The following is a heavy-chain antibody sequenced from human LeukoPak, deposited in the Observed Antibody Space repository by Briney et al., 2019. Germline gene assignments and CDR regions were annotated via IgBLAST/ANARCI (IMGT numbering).Heavy chain of an antibody. CDR3: AKDSSSWYVDACDI. V-gene: IGHV3-9*01. CDR1: GFTFDDYA. J-gene: IGHJ3*02. CDR2: ISWNSGTI. D-gene: IGHD6-13*01. Sequence: GGPLSLSCAASGFTFDDYAMRWVRKAPGKGVGRGLGISWNSGTIGYAASVKGRFTSSRNNSKNSLYLQMNSQRADDTALYYCAKDSSSWYVDACDIWGQGTMVTVSS.